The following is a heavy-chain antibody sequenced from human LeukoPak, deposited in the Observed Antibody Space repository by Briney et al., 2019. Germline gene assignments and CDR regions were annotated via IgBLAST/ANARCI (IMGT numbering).Heavy chain of an antibody. CDR1: GFTFSDHY. Sequence: GGSLRLSCAASGFTFSDHYMDWVRQAPGKGLEWVGRSRSKANSYTTEYAASVKGRFTISRDDSNNSVYLQMNSLKTEDTAVYYCVRGLYSSGWYSDYWGQGTLVTVSS. CDR3: VRGLYSSGWYSDY. J-gene: IGHJ4*02. V-gene: IGHV3-72*01. CDR2: SRSKANSYTT. D-gene: IGHD6-19*01.